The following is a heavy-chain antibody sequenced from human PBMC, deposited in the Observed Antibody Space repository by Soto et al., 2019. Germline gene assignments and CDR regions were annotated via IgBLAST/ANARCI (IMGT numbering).Heavy chain of an antibody. D-gene: IGHD3-16*01. Sequence: GGSLRLSCAASGFTFHYYAMSWVREARGKGLEWVSSINGPGDDTYYADSVKGRFTISRDNSKNTLYLQMNSLRAEDTALYYCAKKEVYDHVWGKSPLDWGQGTLVTVSS. CDR3: AKKEVYDHVWGKSPLD. CDR2: INGPGDDT. CDR1: GFTFHYYA. V-gene: IGHV3-23*01. J-gene: IGHJ4*03.